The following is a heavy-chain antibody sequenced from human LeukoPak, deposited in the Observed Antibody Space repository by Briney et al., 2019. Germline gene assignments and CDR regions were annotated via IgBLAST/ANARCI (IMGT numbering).Heavy chain of an antibody. V-gene: IGHV3-23*01. CDR1: GFPFSDFS. J-gene: IGHJ4*02. D-gene: IGHD2-8*01. CDR3: AKQSYARSLGE. CDR2: TNSGGTST. Sequence: GGSLRLSCATSGFPFSDFSMSWVRQAPGKGLEWISTTNSGGTSTYYAESVKGRLTISRDNSKNTLYLQMSSLRVEDTAVYYCAKQSYARSLGEGGPGTLVSVSS.